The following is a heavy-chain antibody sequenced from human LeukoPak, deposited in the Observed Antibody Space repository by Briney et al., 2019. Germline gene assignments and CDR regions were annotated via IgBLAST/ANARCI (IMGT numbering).Heavy chain of an antibody. CDR3: ARGLGITMIVVALDY. CDR1: GFTFSSYG. CDR2: IWYDGSNK. V-gene: IGHV3-33*08. J-gene: IGHJ4*02. Sequence: GGSLRLSCAASGFTFSSYGMHWVRQAPGKGLEWVAVIWYDGSNKYYADSVKGRFTISRDNSKNTLYLQMNSLRAEDTAVYYCARGLGITMIVVALDYWGQGTLVTVSS. D-gene: IGHD3-22*01.